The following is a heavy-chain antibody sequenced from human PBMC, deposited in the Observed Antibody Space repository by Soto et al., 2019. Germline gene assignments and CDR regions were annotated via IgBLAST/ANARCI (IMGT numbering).Heavy chain of an antibody. V-gene: IGHV1-2*02. J-gene: IGHJ4*02. Sequence: GASVKVSCKASGYTFTGYYMHWVRQAPGQGLEWMGWINPNSGGTNYAQKFQGRVTMTRDTSISTAYMELSRLRSDDTAVYYCARVINMIQGALDCWGQGTLVSVSS. CDR1: GYTFTGYY. CDR2: INPNSGGT. D-gene: IGHD3-22*01. CDR3: ARVINMIQGALDC.